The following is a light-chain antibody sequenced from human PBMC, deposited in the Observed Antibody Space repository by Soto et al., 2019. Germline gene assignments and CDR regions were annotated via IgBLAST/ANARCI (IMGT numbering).Light chain of an antibody. CDR3: QQYDNLRT. J-gene: IGKJ1*01. Sequence: DIQMTQSPSTLSGPLGASVAITCRASQTISSWLAWYQQKPGKAPKLLIYDASNLETGVPSRFSGSGSGTDFTFTISSLQPEDIATYYCQQYDNLRTFGQGTKVDIK. CDR1: QTISSW. CDR2: DAS. V-gene: IGKV1-33*01.